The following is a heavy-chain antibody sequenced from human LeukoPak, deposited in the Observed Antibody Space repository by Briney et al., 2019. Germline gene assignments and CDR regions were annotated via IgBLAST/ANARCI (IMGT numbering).Heavy chain of an antibody. CDR1: GFTFSSYA. CDR2: ISYDGSNK. D-gene: IGHD3-22*01. Sequence: GGSLRLSCAASGFTFSSYAMHWVRQAPGKGLEWVAVISYDGSNKYYADSVKGRFTISRDNSKNTLYLQMNSLRAEDTAVYYCARGLRSMIVVVPFDYWGQGTLVTVSS. J-gene: IGHJ4*02. CDR3: ARGLRSMIVVVPFDY. V-gene: IGHV3-30*04.